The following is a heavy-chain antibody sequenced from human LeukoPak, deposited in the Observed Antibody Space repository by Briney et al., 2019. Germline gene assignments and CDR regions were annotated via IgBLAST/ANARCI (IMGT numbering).Heavy chain of an antibody. CDR1: GYSISSGYY. CDR2: IYHTGST. CDR3: ARGEVGATHSDY. V-gene: IGHV4-38-2*02. D-gene: IGHD1-26*01. Sequence: PAETLSLTCTVSGYSISSGYYWDWIRQPPGKGLEWIGSIYHTGSTYYNPSLQSRVTISVDTSKNQFSLKLSSVTAADTAVYYCARGEVGATHSDYWGQGTLVTVSS. J-gene: IGHJ4*02.